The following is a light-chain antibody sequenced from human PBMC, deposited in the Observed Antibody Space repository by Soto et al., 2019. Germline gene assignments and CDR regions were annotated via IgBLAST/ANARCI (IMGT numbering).Light chain of an antibody. J-gene: IGLJ2*01. CDR1: SSDVGTYNL. Sequence: QSALTQPASVSGSPGQSITISCTGTSSDVGTYNLVSWYQQHPGKAPKLIIYEVTKRPSGVSSRFSGSKSGHTASLTISVLQTEDEADYFCCAYAGSGTYLILGGGTQLTVL. CDR2: EVT. V-gene: IGLV2-23*02. CDR3: CAYAGSGTYLI.